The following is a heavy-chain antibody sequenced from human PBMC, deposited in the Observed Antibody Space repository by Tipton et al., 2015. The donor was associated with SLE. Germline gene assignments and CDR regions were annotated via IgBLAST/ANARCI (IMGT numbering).Heavy chain of an antibody. CDR3: ARGRLLYYFDY. V-gene: IGHV4-61*01. CDR2: IYYSGST. Sequence: TLSLTCAVYGGSVSSGSYYWSWIRQPPGKGLEWIGYIYYSGSTKYNPSLKSRVTISVDTSKNQFSLKLSSVTAADTAVYYCARGRLLYYFDYWGQGTLVTVSS. J-gene: IGHJ4*02. CDR1: GGSVSSGSYY.